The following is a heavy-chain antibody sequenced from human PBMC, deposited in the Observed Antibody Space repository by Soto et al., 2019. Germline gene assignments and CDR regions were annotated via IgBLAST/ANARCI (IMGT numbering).Heavy chain of an antibody. CDR1: GGSISSGGYY. D-gene: IGHD1-1*01. CDR2: VYHSGST. CDR3: ARVWTY. V-gene: IGHV4-30-2*01. J-gene: IGHJ4*02. Sequence: PSETLSLICAVAGGSISSGGYYCSWIRQPPGKGLEWIGYVYHSGSTYYNPSLKSRVTISVDTSNNQFSLTLSSVTAADTAVYYCARVWTYWGQGVPVTVS.